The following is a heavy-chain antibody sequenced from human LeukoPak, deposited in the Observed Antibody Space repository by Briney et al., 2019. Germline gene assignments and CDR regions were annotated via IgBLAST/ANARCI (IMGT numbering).Heavy chain of an antibody. V-gene: IGHV1-24*01. D-gene: IGHD5-18*01. CDR1: GYTFTSYY. CDR2: FDPEDGET. Sequence: ASVKVSCKASGYTFTSYYMHWVRQAPGQGLEWMGGFDPEDGETIYAQKFQGRVTMTEDTSTDTAYMELSSLRSEDTAVYYCATVSGYSYDVYYYYGMDVWGQGTTVTVSS. CDR3: ATVSGYSYDVYYYYGMDV. J-gene: IGHJ6*02.